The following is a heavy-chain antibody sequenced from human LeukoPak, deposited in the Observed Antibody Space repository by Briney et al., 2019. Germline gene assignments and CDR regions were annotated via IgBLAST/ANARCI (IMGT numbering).Heavy chain of an antibody. CDR3: AKEPPSIAARRSQFDY. V-gene: IGHV3-23*01. CDR2: ISGSGGST. Sequence: PGGSLRLSCAASGFTLSSYAMSWVRQAPGKGLEWVSAISGSGGSTYYADSVKGRFTISRDNSKNTLYLQMNSLRAEDTAVYYCAKEPPSIAARRSQFDYWGQGTLVTVSS. CDR1: GFTLSSYA. D-gene: IGHD6-6*01. J-gene: IGHJ4*02.